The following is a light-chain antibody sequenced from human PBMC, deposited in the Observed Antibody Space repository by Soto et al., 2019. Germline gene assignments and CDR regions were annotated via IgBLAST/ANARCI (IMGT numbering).Light chain of an antibody. Sequence: DIQMTQSPSTLSASVGDRVTTTCRASQSISSWLAWYQQKPGKAPKLLIYDASSLESGVPSRFSGSGSGTEFTLTISSLQPDDFATYYCQQYNSYITFGQGTRLEIK. J-gene: IGKJ5*01. CDR1: QSISSW. CDR3: QQYNSYIT. V-gene: IGKV1-5*01. CDR2: DAS.